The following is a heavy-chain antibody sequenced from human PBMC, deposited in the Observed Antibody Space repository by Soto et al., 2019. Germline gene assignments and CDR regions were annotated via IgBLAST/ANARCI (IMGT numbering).Heavy chain of an antibody. D-gene: IGHD3-10*01. V-gene: IGHV4-4*02. Sequence: PSETLSLTCVVSGGSISSTNWWSWVRQSPGKGLEWIGEIYHNGSPDYNPSLKSRVTISVDKSKNHVFLKLTSVTAADTAMYFCGRWLGTSYGMDVWGQGTAVTVSS. CDR3: GRWLGTSYGMDV. CDR2: IYHNGSP. J-gene: IGHJ6*02. CDR1: GGSISSTNW.